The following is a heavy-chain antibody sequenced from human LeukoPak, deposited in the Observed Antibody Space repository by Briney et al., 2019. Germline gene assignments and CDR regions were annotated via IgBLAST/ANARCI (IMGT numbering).Heavy chain of an antibody. Sequence: GGPLRLSCAASGFTFDDYGMSWVRQAPGKGLEWVSGTNWNGGSTGYADSVKGRFTISRDNAKNSLYLQVNSLRAEDTALYYCARELSTGIGYYYMDVWGKGTTVTVSS. D-gene: IGHD2-21*02. CDR2: TNWNGGST. V-gene: IGHV3-20*04. CDR3: ARELSTGIGYYYMDV. J-gene: IGHJ6*03. CDR1: GFTFDDYG.